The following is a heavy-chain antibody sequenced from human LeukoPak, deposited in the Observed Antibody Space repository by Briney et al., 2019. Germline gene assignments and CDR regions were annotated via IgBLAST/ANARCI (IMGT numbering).Heavy chain of an antibody. D-gene: IGHD5-24*01. J-gene: IGHJ4*02. Sequence: SETLSLTCAVYGGSFSGYYWSWIRQPPGKGLEWIGEINHSESTNYNPSLKSRVTISVDTSKNQFSLKLSSVTAADTAVYYCARANLRWLLFDYWGQGTLVTVSS. CDR3: ARANLRWLLFDY. CDR2: INHSEST. V-gene: IGHV4-34*01. CDR1: GGSFSGYY.